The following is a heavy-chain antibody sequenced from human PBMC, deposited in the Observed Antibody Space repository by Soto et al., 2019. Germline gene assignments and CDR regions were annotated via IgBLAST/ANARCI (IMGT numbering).Heavy chain of an antibody. D-gene: IGHD4-17*01. Sequence: AASVKVSCKASGYTFTGYYMHWVRQAPGQGLEWMGWINPNSGGTNYAQKFQGWVTMTRDTSISTAYMELSRLRSDDTAVYYCARDRTVTTSGYYYYGMDVWGQGTTVTVSS. V-gene: IGHV1-2*04. CDR1: GYTFTGYY. J-gene: IGHJ6*02. CDR2: INPNSGGT. CDR3: ARDRTVTTSGYYYYGMDV.